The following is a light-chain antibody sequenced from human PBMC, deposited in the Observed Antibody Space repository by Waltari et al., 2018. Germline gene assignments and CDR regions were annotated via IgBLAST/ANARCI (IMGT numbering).Light chain of an antibody. V-gene: IGLV1-47*01. CDR3: AAWDDSLSVE. Sequence: QSVLTQPPSASGTPGQRISISSSGSRSHIRRHSVYWYQQLPGTAPKLLIYENDQRPSGGPERFSGSKSGTSASLAISGLRSEDEAHYYCAAWDDSLSVEFGGGTKLTVL. J-gene: IGLJ3*02. CDR1: RSHIRRHS. CDR2: END.